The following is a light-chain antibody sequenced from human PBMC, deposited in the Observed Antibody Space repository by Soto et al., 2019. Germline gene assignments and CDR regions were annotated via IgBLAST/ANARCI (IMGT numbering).Light chain of an antibody. Sequence: DIQMTQSPSTLSASVGDRVTITCRASQRINRWLAWYQQKPGKAPKLLIHQASSLESGVPSRFSGSGSGTEFTLTISSLQPDDFSAYYCQQYALYPITCGQGTRLEIK. CDR1: QRINRW. CDR2: QAS. V-gene: IGKV1-5*03. CDR3: QQYALYPIT. J-gene: IGKJ5*01.